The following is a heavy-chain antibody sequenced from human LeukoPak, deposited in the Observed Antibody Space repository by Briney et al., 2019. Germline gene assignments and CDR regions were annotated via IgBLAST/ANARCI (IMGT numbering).Heavy chain of an antibody. CDR2: ISGSGGST. V-gene: IGHV3-23*01. D-gene: IGHD3-22*01. CDR3: AKDDYYDSSGSDY. CDR1: GFTFSSYA. Sequence: GGSLRLSCAASGFTFSSYAMSGVRQAPGKGLEWVSAISGSGGSTYYADSVKGRFTISRDNSKNTLYLQMNSLRAEDTAVYYCAKDDYYDSSGSDYWGQGTLVTVSS. J-gene: IGHJ4*02.